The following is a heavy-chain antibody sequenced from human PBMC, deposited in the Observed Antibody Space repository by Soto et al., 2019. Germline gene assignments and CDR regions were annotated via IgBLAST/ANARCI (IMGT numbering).Heavy chain of an antibody. J-gene: IGHJ3*02. D-gene: IGHD3-22*01. CDR3: ARALDSSGYYYDEGAFDI. V-gene: IGHV1-3*01. CDR1: GYTFTSYA. CDR2: INAGNGNT. Sequence: QVPLVQSGAEVKKPGASVKVSCKASGYTFTSYAMHWVRQAPGQRLEWMGWINAGNGNTKYSQKFQGRVTITRDTSASTAYMELSSLRSEDTAVYYCARALDSSGYYYDEGAFDIWGQGTMVTVSS.